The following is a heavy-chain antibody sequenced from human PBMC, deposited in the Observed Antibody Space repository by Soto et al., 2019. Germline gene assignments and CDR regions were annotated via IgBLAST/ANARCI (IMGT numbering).Heavy chain of an antibody. D-gene: IGHD5-12*01. V-gene: IGHV4-61*01. J-gene: IGHJ6*02. CDR1: GGSVSSGSYY. CDR2: IYYSGST. CDR3: ARRGYAGGYYYYGMDV. Sequence: PSETLSLTCTVSGGSVSSGSYYWSWIRQPPGKGLEWIGYIYYSGSTNYNPSLKSRVTISVDTSKNQFSLKLSSVTAADTAVYNCARRGYAGGYYYYGMDVWGQGTTVTVSS.